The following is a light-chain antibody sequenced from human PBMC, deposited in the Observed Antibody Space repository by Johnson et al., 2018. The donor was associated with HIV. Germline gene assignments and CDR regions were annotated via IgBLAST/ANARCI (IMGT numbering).Light chain of an antibody. J-gene: IGLJ1*01. V-gene: IGLV1-51*01. CDR1: SSNIGNNY. Sequence: ILTQPPSVSAAPGQKVTISCSGSSSNIGNNYVSWYQQLPGTAPKLLIYDNNKRPSGIPDRFSGSKSGTSATLGITGLQTGDEADYYCGTWDSSLSAYVFGTGTKVTVL. CDR2: DNN. CDR3: GTWDSSLSAYV.